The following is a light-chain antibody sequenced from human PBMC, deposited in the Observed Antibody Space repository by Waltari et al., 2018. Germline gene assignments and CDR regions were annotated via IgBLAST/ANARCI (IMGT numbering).Light chain of an antibody. V-gene: IGLV2-14*01. CDR2: GVN. CDR1: SSDVTDCNY. CDR3: CSYTTSSTV. Sequence: QSAPTQPPSVSGSPGQSVTISCTGTSSDVTDCNYVSWYQQHPGKAPKLMISGVNNRPSGVSDRFSASKSGNTASLTISGLQAEDEADYYCCSYTTSSTVFGGGTRLTVL. J-gene: IGLJ2*01.